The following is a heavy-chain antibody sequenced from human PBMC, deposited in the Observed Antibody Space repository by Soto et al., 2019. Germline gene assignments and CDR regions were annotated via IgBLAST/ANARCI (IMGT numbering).Heavy chain of an antibody. J-gene: IGHJ6*02. D-gene: IGHD3-10*01. CDR2: MSFDGSYK. V-gene: IGHV3-30*03. Sequence: QEQLVESWGGAVQPGRSLRLSCTASGFSFSSYDMHWVRQAPGEGLEWVSAMSFDGSYKHYADSVKGRFTISRDNSENTLYLQMNGLRPEDTAVYFCARGMIRGVVYYGVEVWGQGTTVTVS. CDR3: ARGMIRGVVYYGVEV. CDR1: GFSFSSYD.